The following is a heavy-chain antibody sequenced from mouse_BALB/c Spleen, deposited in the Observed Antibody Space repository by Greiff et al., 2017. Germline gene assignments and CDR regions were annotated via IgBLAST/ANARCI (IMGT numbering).Heavy chain of an antibody. CDR3: AREEYGNSWFAY. J-gene: IGHJ3*01. Sequence: EVKLMESGGGLVKPGGSLKLSCAASGFTFSDYYMYWVRQTPEKRLEWVATISDGGSYTYYPDSVKGRFTISRDNAKNNLYLQMSSLKSEDTAMYYCAREEYGNSWFAYWGQGTLVTVSA. D-gene: IGHD2-1*01. CDR2: ISDGGSYT. CDR1: GFTFSDYY. V-gene: IGHV5-4*02.